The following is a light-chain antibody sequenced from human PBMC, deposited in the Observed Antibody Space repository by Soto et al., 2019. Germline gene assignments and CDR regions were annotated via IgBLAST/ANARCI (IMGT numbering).Light chain of an antibody. CDR2: AAS. Sequence: DIEMTQWPSSVSSSVGDRVTITCRASQGISSWLAWYQQKPGKAPKLLIYAASSLQSGVPSRFSGSGSGTDFTLTITSLQTEDSATYYCQQYYDFRTFGQGTKVDNK. CDR3: QQYYDFRT. V-gene: IGKV1-12*01. CDR1: QGISSW. J-gene: IGKJ1*01.